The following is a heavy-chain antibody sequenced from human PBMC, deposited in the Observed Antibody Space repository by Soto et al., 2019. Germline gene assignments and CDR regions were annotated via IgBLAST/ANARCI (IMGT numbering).Heavy chain of an antibody. D-gene: IGHD5-12*01. CDR2: ISSTSVYM. J-gene: IGHJ4*02. CDR3: ARGWLRDPWMY. V-gene: IGHV3-21*01. CDR1: GFTFSTYN. Sequence: EVQLVESGGGLVKPGGSLRLSCAASGFTFSTYNMNWVRQAPGKGLEWVASISSTSVYMYYANSLKGRFTISSANAKSSLYLQVNSLRAEDTAVYYCARGWLRDPWMYWGQGTLVTVSS.